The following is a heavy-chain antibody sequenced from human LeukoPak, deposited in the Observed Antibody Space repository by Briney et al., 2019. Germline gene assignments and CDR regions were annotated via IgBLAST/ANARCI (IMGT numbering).Heavy chain of an antibody. CDR2: IYYRGDT. CDR3: ARHQNTALVTTVLDY. D-gene: IGHD5-18*01. J-gene: IGHJ4*02. Sequence: SETLSLTCTVSGGSISSSSWFWGWLRQPPGKGWEWLGNIYYRGDTYYNPSLKSRVTMSVDTSKKQFSLKLSSVTAADTAVYYCARHQNTALVTTVLDYWGQGTLVTVSS. CDR1: GGSISSSSWF. V-gene: IGHV4-39*01.